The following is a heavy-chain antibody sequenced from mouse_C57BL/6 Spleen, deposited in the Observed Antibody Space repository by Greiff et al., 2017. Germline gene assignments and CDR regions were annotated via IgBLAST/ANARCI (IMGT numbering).Heavy chain of an antibody. Sequence: QVQLKESGAELVRPGTSVKVSCKASGYAFTNYLIEWVKQRPGQGLEWIGVINPGSGGTNYNEKFKGKATLTADKSSSTAYMQLSSLTSEDAAVYICARMRYYAMDYWGQGTSVTVSS. J-gene: IGHJ4*01. CDR3: ARMRYYAMDY. V-gene: IGHV1-54*01. CDR1: GYAFTNYL. CDR2: INPGSGGT.